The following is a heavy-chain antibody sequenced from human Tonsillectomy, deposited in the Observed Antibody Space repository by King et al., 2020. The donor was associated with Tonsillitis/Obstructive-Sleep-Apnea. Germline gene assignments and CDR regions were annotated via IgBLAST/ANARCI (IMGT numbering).Heavy chain of an antibody. CDR3: AGSDLVMVTFDY. D-gene: IGHD5-18*01. CDR2: IYYSGSI. CDR1: GGSISSSSYY. Sequence: QLQESGPGLVKPSETLSLTCTVSGGSISSSSYYWGWIRQPPGKGLEWIGSIYYSGSIYYNPSLKSRVTISVDTSKNQFSLKLSSVTAADTAVYYCAGSDLVMVTFDYWGQGTLVTVSS. V-gene: IGHV4-39*01. J-gene: IGHJ4*02.